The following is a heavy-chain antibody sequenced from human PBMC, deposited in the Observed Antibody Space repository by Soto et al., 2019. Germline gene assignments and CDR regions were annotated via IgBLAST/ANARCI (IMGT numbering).Heavy chain of an antibody. Sequence: SETLSLTCTVSGGSISSYYWSWIRQPPGKGLEWIGYIYYSGSTNYNPSLKSRVTISVDTSKNQFSLKLSSVTAADTAVYYCARFRGGYNYYFDYWGQGTLVTVSS. D-gene: IGHD5-12*01. J-gene: IGHJ4*02. V-gene: IGHV4-59*01. CDR2: IYYSGST. CDR1: GGSISSYY. CDR3: ARFRGGYNYYFDY.